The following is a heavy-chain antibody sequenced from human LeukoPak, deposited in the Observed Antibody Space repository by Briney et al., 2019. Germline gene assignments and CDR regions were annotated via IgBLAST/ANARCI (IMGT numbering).Heavy chain of an antibody. CDR3: ARDRPSPFAGVVVPAAMRNYYYGMDV. J-gene: IGHJ6*02. D-gene: IGHD2-2*01. CDR1: GFTFSSYS. CDR2: ISSSSSYI. V-gene: IGHV3-21*01. Sequence: PGGSLRLSCAAAGFTFSSYSMNWVRQAPGKGLEWVSSISSSSSYIYYADSVKGRFTISRDNAKNSLYLQMNSLRAEDTAVYYCARDRPSPFAGVVVPAAMRNYYYGMDVWGQGTTVTVSS.